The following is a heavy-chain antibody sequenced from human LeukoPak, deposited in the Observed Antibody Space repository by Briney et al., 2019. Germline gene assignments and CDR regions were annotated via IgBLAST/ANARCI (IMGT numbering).Heavy chain of an antibody. CDR1: GYTFTSYY. D-gene: IGHD2-2*01. J-gene: IGHJ5*02. CDR2: INPSGGST. CDR3: ARVGVVVPAAKVGNWFDP. V-gene: IGHV1-46*01. Sequence: EASVKVSCKASGYTFTSYYMHWVRQAPGQGLEWMGIINPSGGSTSYAQKFQGRVTMTRDTSTSTVYMELSSLRSEDTAVYYCARVGVVVPAAKVGNWFDPWGQGTLVTVSS.